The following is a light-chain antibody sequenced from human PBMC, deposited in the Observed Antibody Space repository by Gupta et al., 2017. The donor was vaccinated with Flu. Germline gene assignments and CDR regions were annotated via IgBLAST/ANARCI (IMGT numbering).Light chain of an antibody. Sequence: QSVLIQPASVSGSPGQSISISCSGTSSNVGHYNLVSWFQQYPGGVPRLIIYESTKRPPGISARFSGSKSGTTASLTISGLQAEDEAGYYCCSYAEGGIWVFGGGTKLTV. CDR1: SSNVGHYNL. J-gene: IGLJ3*02. V-gene: IGLV2-23*01. CDR3: CSYAEGGIWV. CDR2: EST.